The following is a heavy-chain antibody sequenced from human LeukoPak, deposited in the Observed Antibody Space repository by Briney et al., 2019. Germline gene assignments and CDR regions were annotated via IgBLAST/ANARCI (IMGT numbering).Heavy chain of an antibody. CDR2: ISAYNGNT. D-gene: IGHD3-10*01. CDR1: GYTFTSYG. CDR3: ARVAIEVRGVIMGYYFDY. J-gene: IGHJ4*02. Sequence: ASVKVSCKASGYTFTSYGISWVRQAPGQGLEWMGWISAYNGNTNYAQRLQGRVTMTTDTSTSTAYMELRSLRSDDTAVYYCARVAIEVRGVIMGYYFDYWGQGTLVTVSS. V-gene: IGHV1-18*01.